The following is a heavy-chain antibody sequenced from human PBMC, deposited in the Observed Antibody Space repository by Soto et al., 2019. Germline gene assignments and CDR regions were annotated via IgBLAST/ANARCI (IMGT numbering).Heavy chain of an antibody. CDR3: ARGRGGSYEALDI. D-gene: IGHD5-18*01. CDR2: IFYSGTT. J-gene: IGHJ3*02. V-gene: IGHV4-59*01. Sequence: QVQLQESGPRLVKPSETLSLTCTVSGGSISSYFWSWIRQSPGEGLEWIGYIFYSGTTNYSPSLKSRVTMSLGTAKNQFSLKLTSVTAADTAVYYCARGRGGSYEALDICGQGTMVTVSS. CDR1: GGSISSYF.